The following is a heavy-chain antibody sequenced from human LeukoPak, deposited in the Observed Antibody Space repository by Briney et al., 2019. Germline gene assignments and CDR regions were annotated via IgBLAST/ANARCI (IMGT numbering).Heavy chain of an antibody. Sequence: SETLSLTCAVYGASFSGYCWSWIRQPPGKGLEWIGEINHSGSTNYNPSLKSRVTISVDTSKNQFSLKLSSVTAADTAVYYCARGRVWEAWGQGTLVTVSS. CDR1: GASFSGYC. CDR2: INHSGST. J-gene: IGHJ5*02. D-gene: IGHD1-26*01. V-gene: IGHV4-34*01. CDR3: ARGRVWEA.